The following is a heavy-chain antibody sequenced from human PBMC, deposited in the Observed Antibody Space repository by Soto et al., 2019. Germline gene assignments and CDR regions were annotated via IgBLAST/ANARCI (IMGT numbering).Heavy chain of an antibody. CDR1: GGSISSYY. CDR2: IYTSGST. CDR3: AGTGQLVRTNYYYYGMDV. V-gene: IGHV4-4*07. Sequence: KPSETLSLTCTVSGGSISSYYWSWIRQPAGKGLGWIGRIYTSGSTNYNPSLKSRVTMSVDTSKNQFSLKLSSVTAADTAVYYCAGTGQLVRTNYYYYGMDVWGQGTTVTVSS. D-gene: IGHD6-6*01. J-gene: IGHJ6*02.